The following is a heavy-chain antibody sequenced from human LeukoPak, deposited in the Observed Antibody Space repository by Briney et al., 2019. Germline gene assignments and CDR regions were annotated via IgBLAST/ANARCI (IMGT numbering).Heavy chain of an antibody. D-gene: IGHD2-2*01. CDR1: GGTFSSYA. CDR3: ARDPGDDIAVPGDP. J-gene: IGHJ5*02. Sequence: ASVKVSCKASGGTFSSYAISWVRQAPGQGLEWMGWINTNTGNPTYAQGFTGRFVFSLDTSVSTTYLQISSLKAEDTAVCYCARDPGDDIAVPGDPWGQGTLVTVSS. CDR2: INTNTGNP. V-gene: IGHV7-4-1*02.